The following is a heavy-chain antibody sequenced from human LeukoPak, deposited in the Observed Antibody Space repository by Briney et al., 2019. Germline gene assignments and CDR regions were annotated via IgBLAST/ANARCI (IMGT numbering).Heavy chain of an antibody. D-gene: IGHD2-2*01. Sequence: SETLSLTCTVSGGSISSYYWSWIRQPAGKGLEWIGRIYTSGSTNYNPSLKSRVTMSVDTSKNQFSLKLSSVTAADTAVYYCTRGGSSTEYYYYMDVWGKGTTVTVSS. J-gene: IGHJ6*03. CDR3: TRGGSSTEYYYYMDV. CDR2: IYTSGST. V-gene: IGHV4-4*07. CDR1: GGSISSYY.